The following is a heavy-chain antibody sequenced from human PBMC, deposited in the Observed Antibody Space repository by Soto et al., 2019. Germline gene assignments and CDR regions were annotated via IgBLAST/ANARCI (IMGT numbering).Heavy chain of an antibody. CDR2: ISSSSSYI. J-gene: IGHJ4*02. CDR3: ARLGDDIVVVPAAPADY. Sequence: EVQLVESGGGLVKPGGSLRLSCAASGFTFSSYSMNWVRQAPGKGLEWVSSISSSSSYIYYADSVKGRFTISRDNAXNXXYLQMNSLRAEDTAVYYCARLGDDIVVVPAAPADYWGQGTLVTVSS. D-gene: IGHD2-2*01. V-gene: IGHV3-21*01. CDR1: GFTFSSYS.